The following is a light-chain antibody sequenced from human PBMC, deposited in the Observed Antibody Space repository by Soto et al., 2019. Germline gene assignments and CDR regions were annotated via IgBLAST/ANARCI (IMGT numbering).Light chain of an antibody. CDR1: NSNIGTNT. CDR3: AAWDDSLGAYV. CDR2: TSN. V-gene: IGLV1-44*01. J-gene: IGLJ1*01. Sequence: SVLTQPPSASATPGQRVTISCSGSNSNIGTNTVNWYQQLPGTAPRLLIYTSNQRPSGVPQRFSGSKTGTSASLAIRGLQSEDGADYYCAAWDDSLGAYVFGTGTKVTVL.